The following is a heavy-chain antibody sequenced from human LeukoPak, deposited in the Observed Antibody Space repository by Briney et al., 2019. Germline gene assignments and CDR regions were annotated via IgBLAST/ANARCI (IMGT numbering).Heavy chain of an antibody. D-gene: IGHD2-2*01. CDR2: IFHSGSS. CDR1: GDSISSGDYS. Sequence: SQTLSLTCAVSGDSISSGDYSWSWIRQPSGKGLEWIGYIFHSGSSYYNPSLKSRVTISVDTSKNQFSLKLSSVTAADTAVYYCARASWGVPAATYAFDIWGQGTMVTVSS. V-gene: IGHV4-30-2*01. J-gene: IGHJ3*02. CDR3: ARASWGVPAATYAFDI.